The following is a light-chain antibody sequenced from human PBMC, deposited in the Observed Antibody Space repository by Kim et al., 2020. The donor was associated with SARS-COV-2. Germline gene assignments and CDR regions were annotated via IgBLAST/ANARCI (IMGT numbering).Light chain of an antibody. CDR2: HDS. J-gene: IGLJ3*02. Sequence: LSPGQTATITCSGDKMGEKNACWYQQKPGQSPVLVINHDSRRPAGIPERFSGSNSGNTATLTISGTQAMDEADYYCQAWDNSAGVFGGGTQLTVL. V-gene: IGLV3-1*01. CDR3: QAWDNSAGV. CDR1: KMGEKN.